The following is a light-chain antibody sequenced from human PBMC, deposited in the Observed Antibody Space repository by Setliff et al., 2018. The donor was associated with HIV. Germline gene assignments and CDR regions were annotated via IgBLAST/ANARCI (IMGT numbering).Light chain of an antibody. V-gene: IGLV1-40*01. CDR1: SSNIGAAYD. CDR2: GSS. J-gene: IGLJ1*01. CDR3: QSYDSRLSGYV. Sequence: VLTQPPSVSGAPGQRVTISCTGSSSNIGAAYDVNWYQQLPGTAPKLLIYGSSDRPSGVPDRFSGSKSGTSTSLAITGLHAEDEADYYCQSYDSRLSGYVFGTGTKVTVL.